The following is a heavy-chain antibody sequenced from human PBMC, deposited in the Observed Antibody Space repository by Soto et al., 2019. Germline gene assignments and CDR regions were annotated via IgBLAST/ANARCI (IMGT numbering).Heavy chain of an antibody. CDR2: VYHSGNT. J-gene: IGHJ4*02. Sequence: QVQLQESGPGLVKPSGTLSLTCAVSGDSISSDKWWSWVRQPPGKGLEWIGEVYHSGNTNYNPSLKSRVIISVDKYKNQFSLKLSSVTDADTAMYYCARAERQQQRDYWGQGTLVTVSS. V-gene: IGHV4-4*02. CDR3: ARAERQQQRDY. D-gene: IGHD6-13*01. CDR1: GDSISSDKW.